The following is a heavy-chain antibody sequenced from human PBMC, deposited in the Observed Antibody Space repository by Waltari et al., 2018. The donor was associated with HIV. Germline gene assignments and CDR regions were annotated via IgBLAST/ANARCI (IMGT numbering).Heavy chain of an antibody. CDR1: GGSISSSSYY. CDR2: IYYRGSP. Sequence: QLQLQESGPGLVKPSETLSLTCTVSGGSISSSSYYWGWIRQPPGKGLEWIGSIYYRGSPYYIPSLKSRVTISVDTSKNQFSLKLSSVTAADTAVYYCASFYDSSGSGGPDDAFDIWGQGTMVTVSS. CDR3: ASFYDSSGSGGPDDAFDI. V-gene: IGHV4-39*01. D-gene: IGHD3-22*01. J-gene: IGHJ3*02.